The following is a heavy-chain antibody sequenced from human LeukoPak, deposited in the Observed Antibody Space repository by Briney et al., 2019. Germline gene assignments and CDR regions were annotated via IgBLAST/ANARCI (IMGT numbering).Heavy chain of an antibody. J-gene: IGHJ4*02. D-gene: IGHD3-22*01. CDR3: ASGPQSGRYYGHYFDY. CDR1: GFNLNSYE. CDR2: ISSSGSTI. V-gene: IGHV3-48*03. Sequence: PGGSLRLSCAASGFNLNSYEMNWVRQAPGKGLEWVSYISSSGSTIYYADSVQGRFTISRDNAQNSLYLQMNSLRAEDTAVYYSASGPQSGRYYGHYFDYWGQGTLVTVSS.